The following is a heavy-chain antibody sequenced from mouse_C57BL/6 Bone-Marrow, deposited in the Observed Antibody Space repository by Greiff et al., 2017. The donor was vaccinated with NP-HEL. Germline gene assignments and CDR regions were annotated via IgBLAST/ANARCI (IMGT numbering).Heavy chain of an antibody. CDR1: GYAFSSYW. J-gene: IGHJ4*01. Sequence: QVQLKQSGAELVKPGASVKISCKASGYAFSSYWMNWVKQRPGKGLEWIGQIYPGDGDTNYNGKFKGKATLTADKSSSTAYMQLSSLTSEDSAVYFCARYLYYGNCYAMDYWGQGTSVTVSS. CDR3: ARYLYYGNCYAMDY. D-gene: IGHD2-1*01. V-gene: IGHV1-80*01. CDR2: IYPGDGDT.